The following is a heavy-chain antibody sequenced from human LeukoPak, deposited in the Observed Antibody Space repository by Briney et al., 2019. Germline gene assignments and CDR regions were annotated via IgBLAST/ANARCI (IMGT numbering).Heavy chain of an antibody. CDR2: MCYSGTI. D-gene: IGHD3-10*01. CDR3: ARIGVRSVIIFGVFDY. J-gene: IGHJ4*02. CDR1: GASISSTSYC. Sequence: PSETLSLTCSVSGASISSTSYCWGWVRRPGGKGLEWIGRMCYSGTIFYRRYGESQFTISADTDKNGFSLKLSSVTATDTAVYYCARIGVRSVIIFGVFDYWGQGIRVTVSS. V-gene: IGHV4-39*07.